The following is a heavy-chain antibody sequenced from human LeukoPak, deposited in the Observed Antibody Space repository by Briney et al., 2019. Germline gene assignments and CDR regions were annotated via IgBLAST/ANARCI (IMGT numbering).Heavy chain of an antibody. Sequence: PGGSLRLSCAASGFTFSDYTMNWVRQAPGKGLEWVSYISGSSDTIYYADSVKGRFTISRDNAKNSLYLQMTSLRAEDTAVYYCAREDGVVPDVMRVYYYNYMDVWGEGTTVTVSS. CDR1: GFTFSDYT. V-gene: IGHV3-48*01. D-gene: IGHD2-2*01. CDR3: AREDGVVPDVMRVYYYNYMDV. J-gene: IGHJ6*03. CDR2: ISGSSDTI.